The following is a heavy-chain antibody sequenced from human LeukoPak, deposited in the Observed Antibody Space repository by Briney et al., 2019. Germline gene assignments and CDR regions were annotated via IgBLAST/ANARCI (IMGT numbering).Heavy chain of an antibody. CDR3: ARAYRLTPIAAAGAEYFQH. CDR1: GGSFSGYY. D-gene: IGHD6-13*01. V-gene: IGHV4-34*01. Sequence: SETLSLTCAVYGGSFSGYYWSWIRQPPGKGLEWIGEINHSGSTNYNPSLKSRVTISVDTSKNQFSLKLSSVTAADTAVYYCARAYRLTPIAAAGAEYFQHWGQGTLVTVSS. CDR2: INHSGST. J-gene: IGHJ1*01.